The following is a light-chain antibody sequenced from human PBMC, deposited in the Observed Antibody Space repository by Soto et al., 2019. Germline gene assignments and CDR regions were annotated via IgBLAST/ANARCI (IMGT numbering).Light chain of an antibody. CDR3: LQSRPTPRT. CDR1: QSHLYDNGYLY. Sequence: DVVMTQSPLSLPVTPGEPASISCRSCQSHLYDNGYLYLEWYLQKLMRSPQLLISLGSNRASGVXDXASGGVSDTDVSLEISRVEAEDVGLYYCLQSRPTPRTFGEGTKVELK. J-gene: IGKJ4*01. V-gene: IGKV2-28*01. CDR2: LGS.